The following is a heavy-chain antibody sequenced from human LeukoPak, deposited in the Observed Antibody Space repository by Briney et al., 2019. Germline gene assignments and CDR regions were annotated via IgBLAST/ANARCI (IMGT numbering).Heavy chain of an antibody. CDR1: GYTFTGYY. D-gene: IGHD1-26*01. Sequence: ASVKVSCKASGYTFTGYYMHWVRQAPGQGLEWMGWISAYNGNTNYAQKLQGRVTMTTDTSTSTAYMELRSLRSDDTAVYYCARDRVGIRLDDYWGQGTLVTVSS. J-gene: IGHJ4*02. V-gene: IGHV1-18*04. CDR3: ARDRVGIRLDDY. CDR2: ISAYNGNT.